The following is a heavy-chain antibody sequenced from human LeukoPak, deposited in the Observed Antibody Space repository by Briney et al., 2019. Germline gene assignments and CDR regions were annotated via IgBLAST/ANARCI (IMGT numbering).Heavy chain of an antibody. CDR1: GFTFSSYS. D-gene: IGHD2-15*01. CDR2: ISSSSSYI. J-gene: IGHJ6*02. CDR3: ARDLGYCSGGSCYPYYYGMDV. V-gene: IGHV3-21*01. Sequence: GGSLRLSCAASGFTFSSYSMNWVRQAPGKGLEWVSSISSSSSYIYYADSVKGRFTIPRDNAKNSLYLQMNSLRAEDTAVYYCARDLGYCSGGSCYPYYYGMDVWGQGTTVTVSS.